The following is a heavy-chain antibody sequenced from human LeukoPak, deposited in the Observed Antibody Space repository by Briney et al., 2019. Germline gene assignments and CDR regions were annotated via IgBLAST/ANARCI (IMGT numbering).Heavy chain of an antibody. D-gene: IGHD6-19*01. CDR2: ISVYNGNT. J-gene: IGHJ4*02. CDR3: ARHQWLYDL. Sequence: ASVKVSCKASGYTFTSYGISWVRQAPGQGLEWMGWISVYNGNTNYAQKLQGRVTMTTDTSTNTAYMELRSLGSDDTAVYYCARHQWLYDLWGQGTLVTVSS. CDR1: GYTFTSYG. V-gene: IGHV1-18*01.